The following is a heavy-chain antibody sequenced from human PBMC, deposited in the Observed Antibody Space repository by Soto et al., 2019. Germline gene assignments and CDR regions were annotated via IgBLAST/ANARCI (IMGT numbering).Heavy chain of an antibody. V-gene: IGHV1-69*01. J-gene: IGHJ6*02. Sequence: QVQLVQSGAEVKKPGSSVKVSCKASGGTFSSYAISWVRQAPGQGLEWMGGIIPISDTTNYAQKCQGRVTITADESTSTDYMELSSLRSEDTAVYYCARSQGSSTSLEIYYYYYYGMDVWGQGTTVTVSS. D-gene: IGHD2-2*01. CDR1: GGTFSSYA. CDR2: IIPISDTT. CDR3: ARSQGSSTSLEIYYYYYYGMDV.